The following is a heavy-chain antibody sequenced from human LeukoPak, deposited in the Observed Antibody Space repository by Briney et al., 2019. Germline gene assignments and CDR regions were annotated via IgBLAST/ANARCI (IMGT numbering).Heavy chain of an antibody. CDR1: GFTVSSNY. D-gene: IGHD5-18*01. Sequence: GSLRLSCAASGFTVSSNYMSWVCQAPGKGLEWVSVIHSGGSTYYADSVKGRFTISRDNSKNTLYLQMNSLRAEDTAVYYWARSVGYSYGTLDYWGQGTLVTVSS. CDR3: ARSVGYSYGTLDY. V-gene: IGHV3-66*01. CDR2: IHSGGST. J-gene: IGHJ4*02.